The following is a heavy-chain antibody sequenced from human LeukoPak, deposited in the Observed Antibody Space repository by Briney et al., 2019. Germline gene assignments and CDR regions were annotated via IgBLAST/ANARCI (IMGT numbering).Heavy chain of an antibody. D-gene: IGHD3-3*01. V-gene: IGHV4-59*12. CDR3: ARLGYYDFWSGYYMAHYYYYYTDV. CDR2: IYYSGRT. J-gene: IGHJ6*03. Sequence: SETLSLTCTVSGGSISSYYWSWLRPPPGKGLGWIGYIYYSGRTHYNPSLKSRVTISVDTSKNQFSLKLSSVTAADTAVYYCARLGYYDFWSGYYMAHYYYYYTDVWGKGTTVTVSS. CDR1: GGSISSYY.